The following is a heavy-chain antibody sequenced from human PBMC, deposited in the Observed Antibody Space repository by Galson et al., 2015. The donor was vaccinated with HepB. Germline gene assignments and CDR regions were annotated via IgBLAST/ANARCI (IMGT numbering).Heavy chain of an antibody. Sequence: SVKVSCKASSSTFTNYGITWGRQAPGQGLEWMGWISTYNGNTNYAQKLLGRVTMTTDTSTTTAYMELRSLRSDDTAVYYCSTRHRWADSGSVMDYWGQGTLVTVSS. D-gene: IGHD3-22*01. CDR2: ISTYNGNT. CDR1: SSTFTNYG. J-gene: IGHJ4*02. CDR3: STRHRWADSGSVMDY. V-gene: IGHV1-18*01.